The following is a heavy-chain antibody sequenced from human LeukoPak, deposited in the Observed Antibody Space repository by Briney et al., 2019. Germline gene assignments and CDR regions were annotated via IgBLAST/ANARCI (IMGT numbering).Heavy chain of an antibody. CDR3: ARGYYDSSGYYRVGDY. J-gene: IGHJ4*02. V-gene: IGHV6-1*01. D-gene: IGHD3-22*01. Sequence: SQTLSLTCAISGDSVSSKSAAWNWIRQSPSRGLEWLGRTYYRSKWYNDYAVSVKSRITINPDTSKNQLSLQLSSVTAADTAVYYCARGYYDSSGYYRVGDYWGQGTLVTVSS. CDR2: TYYRSKWYN. CDR1: GDSVSSKSAA.